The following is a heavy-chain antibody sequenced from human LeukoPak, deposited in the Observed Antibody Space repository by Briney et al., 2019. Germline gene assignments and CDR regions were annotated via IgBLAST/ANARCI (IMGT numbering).Heavy chain of an antibody. D-gene: IGHD5-24*01. CDR1: GFTVSSNY. V-gene: IGHV3-53*01. CDR3: ARATVEMATITFDY. J-gene: IGHJ4*02. CDR2: IYSGGST. Sequence: GGSLRLSCAASGFTVSSNYMSWVRQAPGKGLEWVSVIYSGGSTYYADSVKGRFTISRDNSKNTLYLQMNSLRAEDTAVYYCARATVEMATITFDYWGQGTLVTVYS.